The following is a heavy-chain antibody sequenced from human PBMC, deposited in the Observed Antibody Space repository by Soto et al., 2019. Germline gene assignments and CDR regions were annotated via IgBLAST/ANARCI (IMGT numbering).Heavy chain of an antibody. CDR1: GFTFSSYA. D-gene: IGHD3-10*01. CDR3: AKESQYYNYFDY. CDR2: ISGSGGST. J-gene: IGHJ4*02. V-gene: IGHV3-23*01. Sequence: GESLKISCAASGFTFSSYAMSWVRQAPGKGLEWVSAISGSGGSTYYADSVKGRFTISRDNSKNTLYLQMNSLRAEDTAVYYCAKESQYYNYFDYWGQGTLVTVSS.